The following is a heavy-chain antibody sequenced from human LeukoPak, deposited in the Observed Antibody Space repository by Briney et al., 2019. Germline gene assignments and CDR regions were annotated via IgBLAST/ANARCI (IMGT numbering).Heavy chain of an antibody. Sequence: PGGSLRLSCAASGFTFSSYGMHWVRQAPGKGLEWVAVIWYDGSNKYYADSVKGRFTISRDNSKNTLYLQMNSLRAEDTAVYCCARDGGVAAKDYWGQGTLVTVSS. CDR1: GFTFSSYG. D-gene: IGHD6-19*01. CDR2: IWYDGSNK. J-gene: IGHJ4*02. V-gene: IGHV3-33*01. CDR3: ARDGGVAAKDY.